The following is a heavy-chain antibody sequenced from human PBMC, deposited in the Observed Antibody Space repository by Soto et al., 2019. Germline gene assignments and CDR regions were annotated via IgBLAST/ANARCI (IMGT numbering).Heavy chain of an antibody. CDR3: TRDIGGKGAY. CDR1: GLTFSSYW. J-gene: IGHJ4*02. D-gene: IGHD3-10*01. V-gene: IGHV3-74*01. CDR2: IDEYGSTI. Sequence: EVQLAESGGGLAQPGGSLRLSCASSGLTFSSYWMHWVRQVPGKGLLWVSRIDEYGSTINYADSVRGRFTISRDNARNTLYLEMNSLRAEDTALYYCTRDIGGKGAYWGPGTLVTVSS.